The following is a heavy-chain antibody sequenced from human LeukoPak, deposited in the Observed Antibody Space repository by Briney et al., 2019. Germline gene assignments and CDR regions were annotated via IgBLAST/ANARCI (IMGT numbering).Heavy chain of an antibody. CDR1: GFTFNDFA. CDR3: ARNLGPFDV. Sequence: RGGSQRLSCAASGFTFNDFAMTWVRQAPGKGLEWVSTIADAGTYYADSVKGRFIISRDNSKNMLYLQLNSLRADDTAMYYCARNLGPFDVRGHGTMVTVSS. D-gene: IGHD3-16*01. CDR2: IADAGT. J-gene: IGHJ3*01. V-gene: IGHV3-23*01.